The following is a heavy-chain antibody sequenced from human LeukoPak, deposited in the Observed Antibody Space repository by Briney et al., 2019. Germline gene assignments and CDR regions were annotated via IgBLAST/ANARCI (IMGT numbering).Heavy chain of an antibody. Sequence: SETLSLTCTVSGGSISPHYWSWIRQVPGKGLVWIGYIYYKWSTNYNPYLKGRVTISVGTSKDQISLKLSSVTVADTAVYYCASRTTYSSGWYDYWGQGGLVSVSS. CDR2: IYYKWST. V-gene: IGHV4-59*11. J-gene: IGHJ4*02. D-gene: IGHD6-19*01. CDR3: ASRTTYSSGWYDY. CDR1: GGSISPHY.